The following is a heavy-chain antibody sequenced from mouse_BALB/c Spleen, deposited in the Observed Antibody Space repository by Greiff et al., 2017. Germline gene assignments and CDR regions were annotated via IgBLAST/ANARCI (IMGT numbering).Heavy chain of an antibody. CDR1: GFTFSSYA. Sequence: EVKLVESGGGLVKPGGSLKLSCAASGFTFSSYAMSWVRQTPEKRLEWVASISSGGSTYYPDSVKGRFTISRDNARNILYLQMSSLRSEDTAMYYCARKWSYAMDYWGQGTSVTVSS. D-gene: IGHD1-1*02. CDR3: ARKWSYAMDY. J-gene: IGHJ4*01. V-gene: IGHV5-6-5*01. CDR2: ISSGGST.